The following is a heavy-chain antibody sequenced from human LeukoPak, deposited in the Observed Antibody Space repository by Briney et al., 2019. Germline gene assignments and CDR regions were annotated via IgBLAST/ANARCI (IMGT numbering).Heavy chain of an antibody. D-gene: IGHD3-22*01. V-gene: IGHV4-34*01. CDR2: INHSGST. J-gene: IGHJ4*02. CDR3: ARDSWYYYDSSGYYYFDY. Sequence: PSETLSLTCAVYGGSFSGYYWSWIRQPPGKGLEWIGEINHSGSTYYNPSLKSRVTISVDTSKNQFSLKLSSVTAADTAVYYCARDSWYYYDSSGYYYFDYWGQGTLVTVSS. CDR1: GGSFSGYY.